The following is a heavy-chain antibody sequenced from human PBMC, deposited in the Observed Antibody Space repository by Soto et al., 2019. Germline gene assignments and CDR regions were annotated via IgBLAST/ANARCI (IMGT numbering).Heavy chain of an antibody. J-gene: IGHJ6*02. CDR1: GGSIISYY. CDR3: ARHRSRSSWSNYYYGMDV. Sequence: SETLSLTCTVSGGSIISYYWSWILQPPWKGLEWIGYIYYSGSTNYNPSLKSRVTISVDTSKNQFSLKLSSVTAADTAVYYCARHRSRSSWSNYYYGMDVWGQGTTVTVSS. V-gene: IGHV4-59*08. D-gene: IGHD6-13*01. CDR2: IYYSGST.